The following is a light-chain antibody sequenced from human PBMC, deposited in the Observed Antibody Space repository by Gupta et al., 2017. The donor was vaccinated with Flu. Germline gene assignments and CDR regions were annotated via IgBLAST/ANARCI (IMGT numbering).Light chain of an antibody. CDR2: WAS. V-gene: IGKV4-1*01. J-gene: IGKJ3*01. Sequence: IVMTQSPYTLAASLGARSTINCTSSQSVLYSSNNKNYLAWYQQKPGQPPKLLIYWASTRESGVPDRFSGGGSGTDFTLTISSLEAEDVAVYYCQQYCSTPVTFGPGTKVDIK. CDR3: QQYCSTPVT. CDR1: QSVLYSSNNKNY.